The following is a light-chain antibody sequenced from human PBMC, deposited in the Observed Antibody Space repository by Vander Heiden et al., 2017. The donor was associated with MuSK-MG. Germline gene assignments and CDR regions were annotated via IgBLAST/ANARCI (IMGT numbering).Light chain of an antibody. CDR1: QSVSSY. CDR2: DAS. J-gene: IGKJ1*01. Sequence: EFVLTQSPATLSLSPGERATLSCRASQSVSSYLAWYQQKPGQAPRLLIYDASNRATGIPARFSGSGSGTDFTLTISSLEPEDFAVYYCQQRSNWWTFGQGTKVXIK. V-gene: IGKV3-11*01. CDR3: QQRSNWWT.